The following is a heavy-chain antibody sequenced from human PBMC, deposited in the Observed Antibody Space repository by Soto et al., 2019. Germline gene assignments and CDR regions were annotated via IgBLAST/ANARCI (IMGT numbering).Heavy chain of an antibody. CDR1: GFTFSNYA. Sequence: QLVESGGGVVQPRRSLRLSCAASGFTFSNYAMHWVRQAPGKGLEWVAVISYDGSNEYYGDSVRGRVTISRDNSKNTVSLQMNSLRAEDTAVYYCARGGELLLGLAVYYFDFWGQGTPVTVSS. CDR2: ISYDGSNE. V-gene: IGHV3-30*04. CDR3: ARGGELLLGLAVYYFDF. D-gene: IGHD1-26*01. J-gene: IGHJ4*02.